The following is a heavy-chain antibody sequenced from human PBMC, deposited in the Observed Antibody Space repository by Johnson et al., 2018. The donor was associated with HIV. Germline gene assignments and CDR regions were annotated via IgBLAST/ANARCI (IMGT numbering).Heavy chain of an antibody. Sequence: GSLRLSCAASGFTFRNYLMSWVRQAPGKGLEWVANIKEDGSEKFYVDSVKGRFTISRDNAKNSLYLQMNSLRAEDTAVYYCAKDPGRRDPHAFDIWGQGTMFTVSS. D-gene: IGHD2-15*01. J-gene: IGHJ3*02. V-gene: IGHV3-7*01. CDR2: IKEDGSEK. CDR1: GFTFRNYL. CDR3: AKDPGRRDPHAFDI.